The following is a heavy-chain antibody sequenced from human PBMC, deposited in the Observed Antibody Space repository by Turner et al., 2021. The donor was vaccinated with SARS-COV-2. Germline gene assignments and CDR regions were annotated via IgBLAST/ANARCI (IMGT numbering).Heavy chain of an antibody. CDR1: GFTFKNYA. V-gene: IGHV3-30*10. Sequence: QLLESGGGAVQPGRSLRLSCVAPGFTFKNYAMHWVRQAPGKGLEWVAISTYDGNNKNTTDSMKGRFTISRDNAKNSLYLQMNRLRAEDTALYYCAKDMLGNYYYYGMDLWGQGTTVTVSS. D-gene: IGHD3-16*01. J-gene: IGHJ6*02. CDR2: STYDGNNK. CDR3: AKDMLGNYYYYGMDL.